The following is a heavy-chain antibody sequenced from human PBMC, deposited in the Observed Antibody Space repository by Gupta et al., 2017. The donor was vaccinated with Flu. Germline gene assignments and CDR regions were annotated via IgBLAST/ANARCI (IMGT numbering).Heavy chain of an antibody. Sequence: NAGNGNTKYSQKFQGRVTITRDTSASTAYMELSSLRSEDTAVYYCARPLLSIAAAGTVRWGDWFDPWGQGTLVTVSS. V-gene: IGHV1-3*01. CDR3: ARPLLSIAAAGTVRWGDWFDP. D-gene: IGHD6-13*01. J-gene: IGHJ5*02. CDR2: NAGNGNT.